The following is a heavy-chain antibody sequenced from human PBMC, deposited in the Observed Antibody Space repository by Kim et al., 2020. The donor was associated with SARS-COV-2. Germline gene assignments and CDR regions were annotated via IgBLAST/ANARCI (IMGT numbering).Heavy chain of an antibody. D-gene: IGHD6-19*01. J-gene: IGHJ4*02. V-gene: IGHV3-21*01. CDR3: ARSTTGGWYHFDY. Sequence: YADSLKGRFTISRYNAKNSLYLQMNSVRAEDTAVYYCARSTTGGWYHFDYWGQGTLVTVSS.